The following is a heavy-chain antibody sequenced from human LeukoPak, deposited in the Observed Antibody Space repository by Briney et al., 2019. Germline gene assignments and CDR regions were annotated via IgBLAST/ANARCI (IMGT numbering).Heavy chain of an antibody. J-gene: IGHJ5*02. CDR3: AKDIGATIWFDP. V-gene: IGHV3-30*02. CDR2: IRHDGSIK. Sequence: GGSLRLSCAASGFIFSTYGMYWVRQAPGKGLEWVAFIRHDGSIKNYADSVKGRSTISRDNSKNTLYLQMNSLRAEDTAVYYCAKDIGATIWFDPWGQGTLVTVSS. CDR1: GFIFSTYG. D-gene: IGHD5-12*01.